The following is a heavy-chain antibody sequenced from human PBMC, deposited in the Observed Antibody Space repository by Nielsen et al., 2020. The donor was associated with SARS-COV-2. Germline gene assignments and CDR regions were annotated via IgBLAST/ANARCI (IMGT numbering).Heavy chain of an antibody. Sequence: VRQMPGKGLEWIGSIYYSGSTYYNPSLKSRVTISVDTSKNQFSLKLSSVTAADTAVYYCASGGGSGSYSYYYYGMDVWGQGTTVTVSS. V-gene: IGHV4-39*07. CDR2: IYYSGST. D-gene: IGHD3-10*01. J-gene: IGHJ6*02. CDR3: ASGGGSGSYSYYYYGMDV.